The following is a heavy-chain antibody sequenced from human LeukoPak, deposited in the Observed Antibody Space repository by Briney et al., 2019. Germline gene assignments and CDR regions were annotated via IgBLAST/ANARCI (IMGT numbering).Heavy chain of an antibody. Sequence: KPSETLSLTCTVSGGSISSGSYYWGWIRQPPGKGLEWIGSIYYSGSTFYNPSLKSRVTISVDTSKNQFSLKLSSVTAADTAVYYCARDRIVGATTPYFDYWGQGTLVTVSS. CDR1: GGSISSGSYY. J-gene: IGHJ4*02. D-gene: IGHD1-26*01. V-gene: IGHV4-39*07. CDR2: IYYSGST. CDR3: ARDRIVGATTPYFDY.